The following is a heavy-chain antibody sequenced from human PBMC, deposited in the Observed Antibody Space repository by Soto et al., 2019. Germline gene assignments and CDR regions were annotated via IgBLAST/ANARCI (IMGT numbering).Heavy chain of an antibody. J-gene: IGHJ4*02. V-gene: IGHV6-1*01. D-gene: IGHD3-16*01. CDR2: TYYRSRWYN. Sequence: PSQTLSLTCAISGDSVSGNSAAWNWIRQSPSRGLEWLGRTYYRSRWYNDYAVSVKSRITVTPDTSKNQFSLHLNSVTPEDTAVYYCATEFPYYVSSDSYLDYWGQVALVTVYS. CDR3: ATEFPYYVSSDSYLDY. CDR1: GDSVSGNSAA.